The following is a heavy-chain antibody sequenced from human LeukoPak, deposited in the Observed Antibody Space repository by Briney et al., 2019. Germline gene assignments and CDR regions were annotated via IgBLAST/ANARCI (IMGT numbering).Heavy chain of an antibody. J-gene: IGHJ4*02. D-gene: IGHD3-16*01. Sequence: GASVKVSCKASGGTFSSYAISWVRQAPGQGLEWMGGIIPIFGTANYAQKFQGRVTITTDESTSTAYMELSSLRSEDTAVYYGARRGGKRAADPYDYWGQGTLVTVSS. V-gene: IGHV1-69*05. CDR2: IIPIFGTA. CDR1: GGTFSSYA. CDR3: ARRGGKRAADPYDY.